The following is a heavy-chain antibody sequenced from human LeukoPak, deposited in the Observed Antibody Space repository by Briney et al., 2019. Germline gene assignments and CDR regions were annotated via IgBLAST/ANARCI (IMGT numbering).Heavy chain of an antibody. CDR2: IYSNGIT. CDR3: ARRAYFDSSGYSPTSGYFDL. J-gene: IGHJ2*01. D-gene: IGHD3-22*01. Sequence: PSETLSLTCTVSGRSIFSYYWNWIRQSPGKGPEWLGYIYSNGITNYSPSLRSRGTISIATSKNQFYLRLASVTAADTTLYCWARRAYFDSSGYSPTSGYFDLWGRGTLVTVSS. V-gene: IGHV4-4*08. CDR1: GRSIFSYY.